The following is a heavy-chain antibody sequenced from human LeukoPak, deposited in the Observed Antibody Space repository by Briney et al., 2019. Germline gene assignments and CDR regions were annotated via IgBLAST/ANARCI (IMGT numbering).Heavy chain of an antibody. V-gene: IGHV1-2*02. J-gene: IGHJ4*02. CDR3: ATSSGWYAPYDY. CDR2: INPNSGGR. D-gene: IGHD6-19*01. Sequence: EASVKVSCKASGYNFTGYYMHWVRQAPGQGLEWMGWINPNSGGRNYAQNFQDRVTMTSDTSINTAYMELSRLRSDDTAVYYCATSSGWYAPYDYWGQGTLVTVSS. CDR1: GYNFTGYY.